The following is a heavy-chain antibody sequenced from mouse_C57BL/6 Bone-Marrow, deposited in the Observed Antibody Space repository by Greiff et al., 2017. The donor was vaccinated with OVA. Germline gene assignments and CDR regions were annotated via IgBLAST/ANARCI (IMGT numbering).Heavy chain of an antibody. CDR2: ISGGGGNT. D-gene: IGHD1-1*01. J-gene: IGHJ1*03. CDR3: ARDYYGSRRKYFDV. V-gene: IGHV5-9*01. CDR1: GFTFSSYT. Sequence: EVMLVESGGGLVKPGGSLKLSCAASGFTFSSYTMSWVRQTPEKRLEWVATISGGGGNTYYPDSVKGRFTISRDNAKNTLYLQMSSLRSEDTALYYCARDYYGSRRKYFDVWGTGTTVTVSS.